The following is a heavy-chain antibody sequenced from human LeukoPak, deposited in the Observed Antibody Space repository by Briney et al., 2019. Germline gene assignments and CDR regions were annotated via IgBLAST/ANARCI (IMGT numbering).Heavy chain of an antibody. D-gene: IGHD2-8*01. J-gene: IGHJ4*02. CDR3: AMGHCTNGVCYIPFDY. CDR1: GGTFSSYA. V-gene: IGHV1-69*05. Sequence: PVASVKVSCKASGGTFSSYAISWVRQAPGQGLEWMGGIIPIFGTANYAQKFQGRVTITTDESTSTAYVELSSLRSEDTAVYYCAMGHCTNGVCYIPFDYWGQGTLVTVSS. CDR2: IIPIFGTA.